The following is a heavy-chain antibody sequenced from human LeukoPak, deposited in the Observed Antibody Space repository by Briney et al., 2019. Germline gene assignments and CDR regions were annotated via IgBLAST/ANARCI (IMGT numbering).Heavy chain of an antibody. Sequence: GASVKVSCKASGYTFTSYDINWVRQATGQGLEWMGWMNPNSGNTGYAQKFQGRVTMTRNTSITTAYMELSSLRSEDTAVYYCATSPQLIYGDYEHAFDIWGQGTMVTVSS. D-gene: IGHD4-17*01. V-gene: IGHV1-8*01. CDR1: GYTFTSYD. CDR3: ATSPQLIYGDYEHAFDI. CDR2: MNPNSGNT. J-gene: IGHJ3*02.